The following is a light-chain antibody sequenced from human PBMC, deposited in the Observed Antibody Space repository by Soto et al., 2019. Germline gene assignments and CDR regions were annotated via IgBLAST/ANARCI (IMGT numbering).Light chain of an antibody. Sequence: QSVLTQPPSVSRSPGQSVAISCTGTSSDVGSYNRVAWYQQSPRTAPKLMIYEVSNRPSGVPDRFSGSKSGNTASLTISGLQAEDEADYYCSSFTSSSTYVFGTGTRSPS. CDR1: SSDVGSYNR. CDR3: SSFTSSSTYV. CDR2: EVS. V-gene: IGLV2-18*02. J-gene: IGLJ1*01.